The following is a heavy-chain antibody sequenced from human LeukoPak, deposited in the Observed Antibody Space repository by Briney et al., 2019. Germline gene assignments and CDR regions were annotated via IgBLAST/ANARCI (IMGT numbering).Heavy chain of an antibody. Sequence: QPGASLRLSCAASGFTFGSNAMSWVRQAPGKGLDWVSFITANTDSTYYADSVKGRFTISRDNSRNTLYLQMNSLTAEDTAVYYCAKGGGSGNNGYVQYWGQGTLVTVSS. J-gene: IGHJ4*02. V-gene: IGHV3-23*01. CDR1: GFTFGSNA. CDR3: AKGGGSGNNGYVQY. D-gene: IGHD2-8*01. CDR2: ITANTDST.